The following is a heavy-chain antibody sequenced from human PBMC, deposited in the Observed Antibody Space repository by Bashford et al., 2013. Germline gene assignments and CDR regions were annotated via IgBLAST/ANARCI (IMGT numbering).Heavy chain of an antibody. J-gene: IGHJ4*02. CDR2: IYPGDSDT. Sequence: WVRQMPGKGLEWLGIIYPGDSDTRYSPAFQGQVTMSADKSIDTAYLQWSSLRVSDTAMYYCARLVSSGYEGAYFDYVGPGNPGHRLL. D-gene: IGHD5-12*01. CDR3: ARLVSSGYEGAYFDY. V-gene: IGHV5-51*01.